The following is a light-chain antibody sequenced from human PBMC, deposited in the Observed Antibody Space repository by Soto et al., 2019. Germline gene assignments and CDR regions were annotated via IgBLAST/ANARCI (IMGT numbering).Light chain of an antibody. CDR1: SSDVGGSNF. V-gene: IGLV2-14*03. J-gene: IGLJ1*01. Sequence: QSVLTQPASVSDSPGQSITISCTGTSSDVGGSNFVSWYQQHPGKPPKLIIYDVANRPSGVSNRFSGSKSVSTASLIISRLQTEDEADYYCVSYTSSTTYVFGTGTKVTV. CDR3: VSYTSSTTYV. CDR2: DVA.